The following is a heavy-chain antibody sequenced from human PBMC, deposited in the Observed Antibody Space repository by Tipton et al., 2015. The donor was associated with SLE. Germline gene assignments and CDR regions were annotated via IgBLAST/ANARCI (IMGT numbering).Heavy chain of an antibody. CDR3: ARDGANCTGGSCYPDC. V-gene: IGHV1-46*01. CDR1: GYTFVNHY. J-gene: IGHJ4*02. D-gene: IGHD2-15*01. CDR2: GNPNGDTT. Sequence: QSGAEVKKPGASVKISCKASGYTFVNHYMHWVRQAPGQGLEWMGLGNPNGDTTVDAQKFQGRISMTRDTSTGTVYMELSSLRFEDTATYFCARDGANCTGGSCYPDCWGQGTLVTVSS.